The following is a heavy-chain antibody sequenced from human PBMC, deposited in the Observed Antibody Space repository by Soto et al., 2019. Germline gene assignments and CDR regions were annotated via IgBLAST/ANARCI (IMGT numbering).Heavy chain of an antibody. CDR3: ARGLGYCSSTSCRWAGVFDY. J-gene: IGHJ4*02. Sequence: QVQLVQSGAEVKKPGASVKVSCKASGYTFTSYGINWVRQAPGQGLEWMGWISAYNGNTNYAQKLQGRVTMTPDTSTSTAYMELRSLRSDDTAVYYCARGLGYCSSTSCRWAGVFDYWGQGTLVTVSS. V-gene: IGHV1-18*01. D-gene: IGHD2-2*01. CDR1: GYTFTSYG. CDR2: ISAYNGNT.